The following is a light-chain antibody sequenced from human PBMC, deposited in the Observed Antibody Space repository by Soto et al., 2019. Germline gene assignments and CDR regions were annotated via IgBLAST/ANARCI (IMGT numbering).Light chain of an antibody. CDR2: GAS. V-gene: IGKV3-15*01. CDR1: QSVSSN. J-gene: IGKJ5*01. CDR3: QQYNNWPPIT. Sequence: EIVMTQSPATLSVSQGERATLSCRASQSVSSNLAWYQQKPVQAPRLLIYGASTRATGIPARFSGSGSVTEFTLTISSLQSEDCAVYYCQQYNNWPPITFGQGTRLLIK.